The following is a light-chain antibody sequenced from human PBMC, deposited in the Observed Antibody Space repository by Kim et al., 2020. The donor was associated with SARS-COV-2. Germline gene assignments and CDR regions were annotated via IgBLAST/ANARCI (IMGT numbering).Light chain of an antibody. J-gene: IGKJ2*01. Sequence: DIQMTQSPSSLSASVGDRVTITCRASQSISRYLNWYQQKPGKAPKLLISAASSLQSGVPSRFSGSGSGTDFSLTISSLQPEDFATYHSQLYYSSPRTFGRGTNLEI. CDR1: QSISRY. V-gene: IGKV1-39*01. CDR2: AAS. CDR3: QLYYSSPRT.